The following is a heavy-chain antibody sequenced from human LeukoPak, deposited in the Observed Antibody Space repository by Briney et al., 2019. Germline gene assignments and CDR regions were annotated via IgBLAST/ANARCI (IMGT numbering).Heavy chain of an antibody. CDR2: ISYDGSNK. CDR3: ASDWDGVQYGDFDY. J-gene: IGHJ4*02. CDR1: GFIFSSYA. Sequence: QPGGSLRLSCAASGFIFSSYAMHWVRQAPGKGLEWVALISYDGSNKYYADSVKGRFTISRDNSKNTLYLQMNSLRGEDTAVYYCASDWDGVQYGDFDYWGQGTLVTVSS. D-gene: IGHD4-17*01. V-gene: IGHV3-30*04.